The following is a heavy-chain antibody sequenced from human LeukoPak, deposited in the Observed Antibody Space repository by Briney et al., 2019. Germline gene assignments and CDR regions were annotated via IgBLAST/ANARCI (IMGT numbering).Heavy chain of an antibody. J-gene: IGHJ4*02. CDR3: ARHSHFAY. CDR1: GTSMRSYY. Sequence: SETLSLTCTVSGTSMRSYYWSWIRQPPGKGLEWIGYIYHDGSTTYNPSLKSRVTISVDTSKNQFSLKLTPVTAADTAVYYCARHSHFAYWGRGTLVTVSS. CDR2: IYHDGST. V-gene: IGHV4-59*01.